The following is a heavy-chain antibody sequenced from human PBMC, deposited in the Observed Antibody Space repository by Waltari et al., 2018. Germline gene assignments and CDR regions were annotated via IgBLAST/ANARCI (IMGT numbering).Heavy chain of an antibody. CDR1: GYTFTSHD. Sequence: QVQLVQSGAEVKKPGASVKVSCKASGYTFTSHDINWVRQATGQGLEWMGWMKPNSGNTGYAQKYQRRGTLTRNTSISTAYMELSRLRFEDTAGYYWAGGPIGWFDPWGQRTLVTVSA. D-gene: IGHD2-21*01. V-gene: IGHV1-8*01. J-gene: IGHJ5*02. CDR3: AGGPIGWFDP. CDR2: MKPNSGNT.